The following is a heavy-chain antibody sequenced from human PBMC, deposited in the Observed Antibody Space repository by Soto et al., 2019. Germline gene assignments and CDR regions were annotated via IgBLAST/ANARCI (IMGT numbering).Heavy chain of an antibody. CDR2: ISGSGDSP. CDR1: GFTFTSYG. V-gene: IGHV3-23*01. Sequence: EVQLLDSGGGLVQPGGSLRLSCAASGFTFTSYGMTWLRQAPGKGLECVSTISGSGDSPFYADSVKGRSTISRDNSKSTLYLQMKSLRAEDTAVYYCAKGCDSASCYAFIDYWGQGTLVTVSS. J-gene: IGHJ4*02. D-gene: IGHD2-2*01. CDR3: AKGCDSASCYAFIDY.